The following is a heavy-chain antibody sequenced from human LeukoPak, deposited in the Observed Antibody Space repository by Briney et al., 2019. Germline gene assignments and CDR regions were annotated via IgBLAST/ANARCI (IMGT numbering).Heavy chain of an antibody. J-gene: IGHJ4*02. CDR3: AKSHLPNAYSGTYYCDY. V-gene: IGHV3-30*02. CDR2: IRYDESKK. CDR1: GFTFSYYG. Sequence: TGGSLRLSCAASGFTFSYYGMHWVRQAPGEGLEWVAFIRYDESKKFYGDSVKGRFTISRDNSKNTLYLQMNSLRTEDTAVYYCAKSHLPNAYSGTYYCDYWGQGTLVTVSS. D-gene: IGHD1-26*01.